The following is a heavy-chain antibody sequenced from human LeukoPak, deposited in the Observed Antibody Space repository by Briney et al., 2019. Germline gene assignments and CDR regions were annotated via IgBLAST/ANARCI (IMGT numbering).Heavy chain of an antibody. J-gene: IGHJ4*02. CDR2: ISYDGSNK. V-gene: IGHV3-30-3*01. CDR3: ARDLGDY. CDR1: GFTFSGYP. Sequence: GGSLRLSCAASGFTFSGYPIHWVRQAPGKGLEWVAVISYDGSNKYYADSVKGRFTISRDNSKNTLYLQMNSLRAEDTAVYYCARDLGDYWGQGTLVTVSS.